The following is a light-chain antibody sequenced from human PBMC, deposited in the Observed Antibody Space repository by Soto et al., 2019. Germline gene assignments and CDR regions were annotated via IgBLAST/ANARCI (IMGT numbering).Light chain of an antibody. J-gene: IGKJ1*01. CDR3: QQYNSWPSS. V-gene: IGKV1-39*01. CDR1: QPISSY. Sequence: EIELTQSPSSVSASPGDSATITCRASQPISSYLHWYQHKPGIAPRVLLYAASSIPTGIPSRFSGSGFGTEFTLTISSLQSEDFATYYCQQYNSWPSSSGHGTKVDI. CDR2: AAS.